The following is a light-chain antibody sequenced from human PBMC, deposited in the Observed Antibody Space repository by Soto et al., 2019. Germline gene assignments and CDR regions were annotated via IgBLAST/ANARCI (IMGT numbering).Light chain of an antibody. Sequence: EIVLTQVVAALSIYKGERATLSCRASQSVSSYLAWYQQKPGQAPRLLIYDASNRATGIPARFSGSGSGTDFTLTISSLEPEDFAVYYCQQRSNWPLTFVGGTKVYIK. J-gene: IGKJ4*01. CDR3: QQRSNWPLT. CDR2: DAS. V-gene: IGKV3-11*01. CDR1: QSVSSY.